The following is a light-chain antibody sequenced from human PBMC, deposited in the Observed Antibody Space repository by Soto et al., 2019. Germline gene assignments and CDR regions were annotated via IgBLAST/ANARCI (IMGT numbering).Light chain of an antibody. CDR2: GAS. Sequence: IVWTQSPGTLSFSPGERATLSCRASQTVTNRLAWYQHKSGRAPRLIISGASSRATGIPDRFSGSGSGTDFTLIISRLEPEDFALYYCQQYGSSPITFGQGTRLEIK. CDR3: QQYGSSPIT. V-gene: IGKV3-20*01. J-gene: IGKJ5*01. CDR1: QTVTNR.